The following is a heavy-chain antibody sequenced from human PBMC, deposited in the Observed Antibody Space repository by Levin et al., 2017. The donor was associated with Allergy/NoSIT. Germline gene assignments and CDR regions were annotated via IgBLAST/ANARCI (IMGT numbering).Heavy chain of an antibody. D-gene: IGHD1-26*01. CDR3: ARDLAGSPDY. CDR2: INPDGSTT. J-gene: IGHJ4*02. Sequence: GASVKVSCATSGFTFSTYWMNWVRQAPGKGLVWVSLINPDGSTTTYADSVKGRFTISRDNAKNTVYLQMNSLRAEDTAGYYCARDLAGSPDYWGQGTLVTVSS. V-gene: IGHV3-74*01. CDR1: GFTFSTYW.